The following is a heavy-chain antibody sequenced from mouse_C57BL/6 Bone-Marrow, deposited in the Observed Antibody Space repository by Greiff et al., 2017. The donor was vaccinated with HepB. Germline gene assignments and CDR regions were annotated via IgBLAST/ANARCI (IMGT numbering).Heavy chain of an antibody. CDR3: ARAGLRRYPYAMDY. J-gene: IGHJ4*01. D-gene: IGHD1-1*01. V-gene: IGHV1-81*01. CDR2: IYPRSGNT. CDR1: GYTFTSYG. Sequence: QVQLQQSGAELARPGASVKLSCKASGYTFTSYGISWVKQRTGQGLEWIGEIYPRSGNTYYNEKFKGKATLTADKSSSTAYMELRSLTSEDSAVYFCARAGLRRYPYAMDYWGQGTSVTVSS.